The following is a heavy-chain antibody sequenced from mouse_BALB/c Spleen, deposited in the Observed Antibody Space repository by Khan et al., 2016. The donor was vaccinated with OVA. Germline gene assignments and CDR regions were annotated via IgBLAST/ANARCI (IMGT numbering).Heavy chain of an antibody. CDR3: ASIYGGDFDY. V-gene: IGHV3-2*02. CDR2: ISYSGNT. Sequence: DVKLQESGPGLVKPSQSLSLTCTVTGYSITSDYAWNWIRQFSGNKLEWMGHISYSGNTKYNPSLKSRISIIRDTSKNHFFLQLNSVTTEDTSTYYCASIYGGDFDYWGQGTTLTVSS. D-gene: IGHD1-1*02. J-gene: IGHJ2*01. CDR1: GYSITSDYA.